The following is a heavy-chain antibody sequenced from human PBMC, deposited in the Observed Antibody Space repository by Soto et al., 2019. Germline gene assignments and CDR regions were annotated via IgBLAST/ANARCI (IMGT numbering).Heavy chain of an antibody. Sequence: EVQLLESGGGLVQPGGSLRLSCAASGFTFSSYAMSWVRQAPGKGLEWVSAISGSGGSTYYADSVKGRFTISRDNSKNTLYLQMNSLSAEDTAVYYCAKVSRITIFGVVIDAFDIWGQGTMVTVSS. CDR3: AKVSRITIFGVVIDAFDI. J-gene: IGHJ3*02. D-gene: IGHD3-3*01. V-gene: IGHV3-23*01. CDR2: ISGSGGST. CDR1: GFTFSSYA.